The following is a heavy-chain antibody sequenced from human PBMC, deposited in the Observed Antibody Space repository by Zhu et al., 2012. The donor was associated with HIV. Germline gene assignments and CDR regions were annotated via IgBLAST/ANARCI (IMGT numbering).Heavy chain of an antibody. J-gene: IGHJ2*01. V-gene: IGHV4-34*01. Sequence: QVQLQQWGAGLVKPSETLSLTCTVYYGSFSGYYYSWIRQSPGKGPEWIGEIDHSGSTDYNPSLKTRVTISVDTSKYEVSLKVSSVTAADTAVYYCARRGSRYSVPSLRGLAPWSLSSS. D-gene: IGHD2-15*01. CDR2: IDHSGST. CDR3: ARRGSRYSVPSL. CDR1: YGSFSGYY.